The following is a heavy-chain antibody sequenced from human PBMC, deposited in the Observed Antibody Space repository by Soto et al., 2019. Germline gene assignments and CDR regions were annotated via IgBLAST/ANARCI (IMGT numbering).Heavy chain of an antibody. J-gene: IGHJ6*02. CDR2: ISAYNGNT. CDR3: ARDPGVAVAWSDPSRGMDV. Sequence: AASVKVSCKASGYTFTSYGISWVRQAPGQGLEWMGWISAYNGNTNYAQKLQGRVTMTTDTSTSTAYMELRSLRSDDTAVYYCARDPGVAVAWSDPSRGMDVWGQGTTVTVSS. D-gene: IGHD6-19*01. CDR1: GYTFTSYG. V-gene: IGHV1-18*01.